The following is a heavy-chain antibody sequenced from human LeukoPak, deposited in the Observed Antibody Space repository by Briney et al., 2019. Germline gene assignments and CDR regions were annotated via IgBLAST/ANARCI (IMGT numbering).Heavy chain of an antibody. Sequence: ASVKVSCKASGYTFTGYYMHRVRQASGQGLEWMGWINPNSGGTNYAQKFQGRVTMTRDTSISTAYMELSRLRSDDTAVYYCARDGVDTAAYYYYYMDVWGKGTTVTVSS. V-gene: IGHV1-2*02. CDR3: ARDGVDTAAYYYYYMDV. CDR1: GYTFTGYY. CDR2: INPNSGGT. J-gene: IGHJ6*03. D-gene: IGHD5-18*01.